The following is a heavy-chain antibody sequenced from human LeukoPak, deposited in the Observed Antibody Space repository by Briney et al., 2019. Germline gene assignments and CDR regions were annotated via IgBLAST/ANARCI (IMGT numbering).Heavy chain of an antibody. Sequence: GGSLRLSCAASGFTFSSYGMHWVRQAPGKGLEWVAVISYDGSNKYYADSVKGRFTISRDNSKNTLYLQMNSLRAEDTAVYYCARVEQMATTHPFDYWGQGTLVTVSS. CDR1: GFTFSSYG. J-gene: IGHJ4*02. CDR3: ARVEQMATTHPFDY. CDR2: ISYDGSNK. D-gene: IGHD5-24*01. V-gene: IGHV3-30*03.